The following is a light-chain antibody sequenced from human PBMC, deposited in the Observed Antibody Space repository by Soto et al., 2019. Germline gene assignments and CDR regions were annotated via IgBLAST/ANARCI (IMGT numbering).Light chain of an antibody. CDR3: QQYYNWGLS. CDR2: GSS. CDR1: ANVGTN. Sequence: IVMTQSPATLSVSPGEGVTLSCRASANVGTNLAWYQQTPGQAPRLLIYGSSTRATGIPATFSGTGSGTEFTLTISSLQSEESAIYYCQQYYNWGLSFGGGTKVEIK. V-gene: IGKV3D-15*01. J-gene: IGKJ4*01.